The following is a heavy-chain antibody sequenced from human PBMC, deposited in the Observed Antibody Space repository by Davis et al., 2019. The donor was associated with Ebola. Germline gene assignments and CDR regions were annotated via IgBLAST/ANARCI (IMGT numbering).Heavy chain of an antibody. CDR2: IFSNDEK. J-gene: IGHJ6*03. CDR1: GFAFSNYWM. D-gene: IGHD4-17*01. V-gene: IGHV2-26*01. CDR3: ARTHYGDSYYYYYMDV. Sequence: ESLKISCAASGFAFSNYWMSWIRQPPGKALEWLAHIFSNDEKSYSTSLKSSLTISKDTSKSQVVLTMTNMDPVDTATYYCARTHYGDSYYYYYMDVWGKGTTVAVSS.